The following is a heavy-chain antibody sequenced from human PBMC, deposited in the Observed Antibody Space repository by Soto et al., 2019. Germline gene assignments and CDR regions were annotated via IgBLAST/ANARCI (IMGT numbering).Heavy chain of an antibody. J-gene: IGHJ6*04. Sequence: SETLPLTCTVSGASVSSGIHYWSWIRQLPGKGLEWIGYIFYSGSTNYNPSLKSRVTISVDSPNNQISLRLRSVTAADTAGYYSARVDSGTSHYYYCALEVWGEGATVTVSS. CDR1: GASVSSGIHY. CDR3: ARVDSGTSHYYYCALEV. V-gene: IGHV4-61*01. D-gene: IGHD1-26*01. CDR2: IFYSGST.